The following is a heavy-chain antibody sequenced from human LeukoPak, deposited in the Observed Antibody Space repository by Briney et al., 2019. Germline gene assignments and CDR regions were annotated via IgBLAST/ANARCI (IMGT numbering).Heavy chain of an antibody. D-gene: IGHD2-2*01. CDR1: GYTFTGYY. J-gene: IGHJ5*02. Sequence: ASVKVSCKASGYTFTGYYMHWVRQAPGQGLEWMGWINPNSGGTNYAQKFQGRVTMTRDTSISTAYMELSRLRSDDTAVYYCARGARYCSTTSCFSSIYWFDPWGQGTLVTVSS. CDR3: ARGARYCSTTSCFSSIYWFDP. CDR2: INPNSGGT. V-gene: IGHV1-2*02.